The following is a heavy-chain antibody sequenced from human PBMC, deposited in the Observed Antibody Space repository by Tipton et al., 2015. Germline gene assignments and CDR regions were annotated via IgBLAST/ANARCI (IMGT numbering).Heavy chain of an antibody. CDR3: ARDDSALDS. D-gene: IGHD5-18*01. Sequence: TLSLTCPVSGGSISSGDYFWSWIRQPPGKGLEWIGYIYYSGSTYYNPSLKSRVSISMDTSKNQFSLKLNSVTAADTAMYYCARDDSALDSWGQGTLVTVSS. V-gene: IGHV4-30-4*01. CDR1: GGSISSGDYF. J-gene: IGHJ4*02. CDR2: IYYSGST.